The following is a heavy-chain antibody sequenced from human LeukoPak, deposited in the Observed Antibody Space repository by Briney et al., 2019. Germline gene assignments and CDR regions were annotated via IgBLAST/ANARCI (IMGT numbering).Heavy chain of an antibody. CDR3: AKDWNYYDSSGYYWLFDY. CDR1: GFTFSSYA. Sequence: GGSLRLSCAASGFTFSSYAMSWVRQAPGKGLEWVSAISGSGGSTYYGDSVKGRFTISRDNSKNTLYLQMNSLRAEDTAVYYCAKDWNYYDSSGYYWLFDYWGQGTLVTVSS. D-gene: IGHD3-22*01. CDR2: ISGSGGST. J-gene: IGHJ4*02. V-gene: IGHV3-23*01.